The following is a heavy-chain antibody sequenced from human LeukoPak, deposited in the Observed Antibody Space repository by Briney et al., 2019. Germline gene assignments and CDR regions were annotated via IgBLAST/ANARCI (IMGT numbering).Heavy chain of an antibody. J-gene: IGHJ4*02. CDR3: ARAIPYYDYVWGSYRYTPYYFDY. V-gene: IGHV4-34*01. D-gene: IGHD3-16*02. CDR1: GGSFSGYY. Sequence: SETLSLTCAVYGGSFSGYYWSWIRQPPGKRLEWIGEINHSGSTNYNPSLKSRVTISVDTSKNQFSLKLSSVTAADTAVYYCARAIPYYDYVWGSYRYTPYYFDYWGQGTLVTVSS. CDR2: INHSGST.